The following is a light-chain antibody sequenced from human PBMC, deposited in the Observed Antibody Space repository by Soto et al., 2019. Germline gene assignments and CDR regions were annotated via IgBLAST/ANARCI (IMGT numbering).Light chain of an antibody. CDR3: QQYNNWPRT. CDR2: GAS. J-gene: IGKJ1*01. CDR1: QSVGHN. Sequence: DIVMTQSPVTRSVSPGDRATLSCRVSQSVGHNLAWFQQKPGQAPRLLIYGASAGATGIPDRFSGSGFGTEFTLTISSLQSEDLAVYYCQQYNNWPRTFGQGTKVEMK. V-gene: IGKV3-15*01.